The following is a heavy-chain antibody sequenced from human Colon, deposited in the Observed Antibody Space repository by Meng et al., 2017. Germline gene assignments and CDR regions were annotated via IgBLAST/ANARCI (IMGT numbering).Heavy chain of an antibody. J-gene: IGHJ4*01. CDR2: IRGGSSDDT. Sequence: GESLKISCAASGFTFATYGMNWVRQAPGKGLEWVSSIRGGSSDDTYYADAVQGRFAISRVNSKNTLYLQMDSLRAEDTAVYYCAKKNTPSTSWFWFDYWGHGTLVTVSS. CDR3: AKKNTPSTSWFWFDY. V-gene: IGHV3-23*01. D-gene: IGHD6-13*01. CDR1: GFTFATYG.